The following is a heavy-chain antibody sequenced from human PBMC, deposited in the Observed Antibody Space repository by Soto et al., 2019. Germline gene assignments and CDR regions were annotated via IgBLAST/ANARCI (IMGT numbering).Heavy chain of an antibody. Sequence: QLQESGPGPVKPSETLSLTCSVSGDSINSDKYYWGWIRQPPGKGLEWIGSIYYRGNTYYNPSRQTRVTISLDKSKSQFSLRLNSVTAADSAVYFCARLEGLATISYYFDFWGQGAQVTVSS. CDR1: GDSINSDKYY. D-gene: IGHD3-9*01. CDR3: ARLEGLATISYYFDF. J-gene: IGHJ4*02. V-gene: IGHV4-39*01. CDR2: IYYRGNT.